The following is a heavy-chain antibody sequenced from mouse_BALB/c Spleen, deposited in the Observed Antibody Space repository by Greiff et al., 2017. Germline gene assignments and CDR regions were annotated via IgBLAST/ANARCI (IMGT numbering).Heavy chain of an antibody. CDR3: SRGGGTADYFDY. CDR2: IAPGSVST. CDR1: GYTFTSYW. D-gene: IGHD1-1*02. Sequence: DLVKPGASVKLSCKASGYTFTSYWINWIKQRPGQGLEWIGRIAPGSVSTYYNEMFKGKATLTVDTSSSTAYIQLSSLSSEDSAVFYCSRGGGTADYFDYWGQGTTLTVSS. J-gene: IGHJ2*01. V-gene: IGHV1S41*01.